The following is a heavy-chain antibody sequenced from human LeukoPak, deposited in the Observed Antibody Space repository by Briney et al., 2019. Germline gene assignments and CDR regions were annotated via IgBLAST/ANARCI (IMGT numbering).Heavy chain of an antibody. Sequence: ASVTVSCKVSGYRLTDVFIQWVRQAPAEGLEWVGGFDPEEGKKLYARKFQGRVTTTEDTSTDIAYMELHSVTSEDTAVYYCARDQGIGAAGYDFWGQGTLVTVSS. V-gene: IGHV1-24*01. CDR3: ARDQGIGAAGYDF. D-gene: IGHD6-13*01. CDR1: GYRLTDVF. J-gene: IGHJ4*02. CDR2: FDPEEGKK.